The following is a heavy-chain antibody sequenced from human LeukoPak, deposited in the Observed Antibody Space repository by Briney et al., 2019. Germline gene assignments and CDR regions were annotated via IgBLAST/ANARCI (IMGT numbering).Heavy chain of an antibody. CDR3: ARDLGIAHTFDY. V-gene: IGHV3-7*01. Sequence: GGSLRLSCAASGFTFSSYWMNWVRQAPGKRLEWVANIKQDGSEKYYVDSVKGRFTISRDNANNSLYLQMNSLRAEDTAVFYCARDLGIAHTFDYWGQGTLVTVSS. CDR1: GFTFSSYW. D-gene: IGHD2/OR15-2a*01. J-gene: IGHJ4*02. CDR2: IKQDGSEK.